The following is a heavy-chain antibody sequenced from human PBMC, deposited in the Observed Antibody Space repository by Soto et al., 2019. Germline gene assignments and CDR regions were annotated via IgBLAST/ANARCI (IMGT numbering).Heavy chain of an antibody. CDR2: IYPGDSDT. CDR1: GYSFTSYW. V-gene: IGHV5-51*01. J-gene: IGHJ3*02. CDR3: ARPCLNVANPYAFDI. Sequence: GESLKISCKGSGYSFTSYWIGWVRLMPGKGLEWMGIIYPGDSDTRYSPSFQGQVTISADKSISTAYLQWSSLKASDTAMYYCARPCLNVANPYAFDIWGQGTMVTVPS.